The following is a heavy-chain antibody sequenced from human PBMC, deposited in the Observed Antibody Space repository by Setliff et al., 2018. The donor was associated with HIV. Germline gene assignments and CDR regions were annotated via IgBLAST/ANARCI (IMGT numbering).Heavy chain of an antibody. D-gene: IGHD1-26*01. CDR3: VRDYMWAFDY. J-gene: IGHJ4*02. V-gene: IGHV3-48*01. CDR2: ISSTTTTI. Sequence: PGGSLRLSCVASGFTFSSYTMNWVRQAPGKGLEWVSSISSTTTTIYYADSVKGRFTISRDNAKNSLYLQMNNLRAEDTAVYYCVRDYMWAFDYWGQGTLVTVSS. CDR1: GFTFSSYT.